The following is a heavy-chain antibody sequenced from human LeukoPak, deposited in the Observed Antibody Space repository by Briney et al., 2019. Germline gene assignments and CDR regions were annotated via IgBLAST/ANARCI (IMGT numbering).Heavy chain of an antibody. CDR3: ARGSAQRVPAAILGY. CDR2: INPNSGGT. J-gene: IGHJ4*02. CDR1: GYTFTDSY. Sequence: GASVKVSCKASGYTFTDSYMHWVRQAPGQGLEWMGWINPNSGGTNYAQKFQGRFTMTRDTSISTAYMELSRLRSDDTAVYYCARGSAQRVPAAILGYWGQGTLVTVSS. D-gene: IGHD2-2*01. V-gene: IGHV1-2*02.